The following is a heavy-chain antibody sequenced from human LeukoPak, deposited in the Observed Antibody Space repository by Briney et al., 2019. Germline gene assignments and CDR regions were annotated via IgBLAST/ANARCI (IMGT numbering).Heavy chain of an antibody. Sequence: SETLSLTCAVYGGSFSGYYWSWIRQPPGKVLEWIGEINHSGSTNYNPSLKSRVTISVDTSKNQFSLKLSSVTAADTAVYYCARDPSRPYGYFDYWGQGTLVTVSS. CDR2: INHSGST. D-gene: IGHD4-17*01. CDR1: GGSFSGYY. CDR3: ARDPSRPYGYFDY. J-gene: IGHJ4*02. V-gene: IGHV4-34*01.